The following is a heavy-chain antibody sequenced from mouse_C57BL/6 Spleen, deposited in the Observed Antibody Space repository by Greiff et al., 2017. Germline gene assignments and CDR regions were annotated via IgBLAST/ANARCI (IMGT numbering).Heavy chain of an antibody. Sequence: VQLQESGAELVKPGASVKLSCKASGYTFTSYWMQWVKQRPGQGLEWIGEIDPSDSYTNYNQKFKGKATLTVDTSSSTAYMQLSSLTSEDSAVYYCARRYYYGSSYGAMDYWGQGTSVTVSS. D-gene: IGHD1-1*01. CDR1: GYTFTSYW. CDR3: ARRYYYGSSYGAMDY. CDR2: IDPSDSYT. J-gene: IGHJ4*01. V-gene: IGHV1-50*01.